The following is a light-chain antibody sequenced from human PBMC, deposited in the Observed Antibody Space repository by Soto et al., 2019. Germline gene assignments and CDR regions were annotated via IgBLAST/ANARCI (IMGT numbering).Light chain of an antibody. CDR2: GAS. Sequence: EIVMTQSPASVSVSPGETATLSCRASQSISNSLAWYQQKPGQAPSLLIYGASTRATGIPARFSGSGSGTEFTLTISSLQSEDSALYYCQQYNNWPPRTFGQGTKLEIK. CDR1: QSISNS. CDR3: QQYNNWPPRT. V-gene: IGKV3-15*01. J-gene: IGKJ2*01.